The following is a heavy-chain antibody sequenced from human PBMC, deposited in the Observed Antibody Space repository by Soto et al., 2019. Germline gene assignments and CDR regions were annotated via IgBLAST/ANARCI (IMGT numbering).Heavy chain of an antibody. CDR1: GFTFSSYG. D-gene: IGHD2-2*01. CDR3: ARVAGYCTSTRCYVGAAAGIDY. V-gene: IGHV3-33*01. Sequence: GGSLRLSCAASGFTFSSYGMHWVRQAPGKGLEWVAVIWYDGSNKYYADSVKGRFTISRDNSKNTLYLQMNSLRAEDTAVYYCARVAGYCTSTRCYVGAAAGIDYCGQGTLVTVSS. CDR2: IWYDGSNK. J-gene: IGHJ4*02.